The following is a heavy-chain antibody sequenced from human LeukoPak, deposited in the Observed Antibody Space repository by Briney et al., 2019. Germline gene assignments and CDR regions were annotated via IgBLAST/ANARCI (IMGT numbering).Heavy chain of an antibody. D-gene: IGHD1-26*01. V-gene: IGHV3-23*01. CDR3: AKGSRGSYDY. CDR1: GFTFNSYA. CDR2: IIDSGIST. J-gene: IGHJ4*02. Sequence: PGGSLRLSCAASGFTFNSYAMTWVRQAPEKGLEWDSSIIDSGISTYYGDSVKGRFTISRDNSKNTVHLQMNSLRAEDTAVYYCAKGSRGSYDYWGQGTLVTVSS.